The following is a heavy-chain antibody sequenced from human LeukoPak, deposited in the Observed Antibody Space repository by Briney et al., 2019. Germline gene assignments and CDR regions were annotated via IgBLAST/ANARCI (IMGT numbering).Heavy chain of an antibody. CDR2: IVVGSGNT. CDR3: AADLPYSNYGPLDY. V-gene: IGHV1-58*02. CDR1: GYTFTGYY. D-gene: IGHD4-11*01. Sequence: ASVKVSCKASGYTFTGYYMHWVRQARGQRLEWIGWIVVGSGNTNYAQKFQERVTITRDTSTSTAYLELSSLRSEDTAVYFCAADLPYSNYGPLDYWGQGTLVTVSS. J-gene: IGHJ4*02.